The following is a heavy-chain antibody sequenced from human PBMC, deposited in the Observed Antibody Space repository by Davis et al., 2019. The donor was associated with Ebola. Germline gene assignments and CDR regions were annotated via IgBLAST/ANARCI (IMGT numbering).Heavy chain of an antibody. CDR3: ASDYDFWSGYYPHDAFDI. D-gene: IGHD3-3*01. V-gene: IGHV3-11*01. CDR1: GFTFSDYY. CDR2: ISSSGSTI. Sequence: PGGSLRLSCAASGFTFSDYYMSWIRQAPGKGLEWVSYISSSGSTIYYADSVKGRFTISRDNAKNSLYLQMNSLRAEDTAVYYCASDYDFWSGYYPHDAFDIWGQGTMVTVSS. J-gene: IGHJ3*02.